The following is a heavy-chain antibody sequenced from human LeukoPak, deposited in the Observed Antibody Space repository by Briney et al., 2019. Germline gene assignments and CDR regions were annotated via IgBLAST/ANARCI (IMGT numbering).Heavy chain of an antibody. CDR3: TGSFGELSFFAY. Sequence: GGSLRLSCTASGFTFGDYAVSWVRQAPGKGLEWVGFIRSKAYGGTTEYAASVKGKFTISRDDSKSIAYLQMNSLKTEDSAVYYCTGSFGELSFFAYWGQGTLVTVSS. CDR2: IRSKAYGGTT. CDR1: GFTFGDYA. J-gene: IGHJ4*02. D-gene: IGHD3-10*01. V-gene: IGHV3-49*04.